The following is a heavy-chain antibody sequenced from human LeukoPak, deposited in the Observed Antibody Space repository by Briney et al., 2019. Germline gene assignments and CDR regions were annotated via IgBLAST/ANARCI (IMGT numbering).Heavy chain of an antibody. CDR3: AKANYYGSGAYRLLT. V-gene: IGHV3-43*02. D-gene: IGHD3-10*01. J-gene: IGHJ5*02. CDR1: GFTFDDYA. Sequence: GGSLRLSCAASGFTFDDYAMHWVRQAPGKGLEWVSLISGDGGSTYYADSVKGRFTISRDNSKNSLYLQMNSLRTEDTPLYYCAKANYYGSGAYRLLTWGQGTLVTVSS. CDR2: ISGDGGST.